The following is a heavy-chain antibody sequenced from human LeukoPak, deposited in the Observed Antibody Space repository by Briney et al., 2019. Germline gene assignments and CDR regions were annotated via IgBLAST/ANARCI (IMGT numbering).Heavy chain of an antibody. D-gene: IGHD6-13*01. CDR2: IYYSGST. V-gene: IGHV4-59*08. J-gene: IGHJ5*02. Sequence: SETLSLTCSVSGGSISSYYWSWIRQPPGKGLEWIGYIYYSGSTNYNPSLKSRVTISVDTSKNQFSLKLSSVTAADTAVYYCARRGIAAVGTGFDPWGQGTLVTVSS. CDR1: GGSISSYY. CDR3: ARRGIAAVGTGFDP.